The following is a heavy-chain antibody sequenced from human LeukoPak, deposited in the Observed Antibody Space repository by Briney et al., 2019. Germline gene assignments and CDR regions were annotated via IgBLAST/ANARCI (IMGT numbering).Heavy chain of an antibody. V-gene: IGHV3-23*01. CDR1: GFTFSSYT. CDR3: AEGSWITFFDY. D-gene: IGHD5-12*01. J-gene: IGHJ4*02. CDR2: ISGSGGST. Sequence: GGSLRLSCAASGFTFSSYTMNWVRQAPRKGLEWVSGISGSGGSTYYADSVKGRFTISRDDSKNTLFLQMNNLRAEDTAVYYCAEGSWITFFDYWGQGTLVTVSS.